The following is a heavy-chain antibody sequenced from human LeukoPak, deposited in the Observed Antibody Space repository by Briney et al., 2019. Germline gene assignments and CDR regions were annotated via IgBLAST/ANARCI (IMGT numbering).Heavy chain of an antibody. V-gene: IGHV3-30-3*01. CDR3: ARDDYYDGSGYSRGYGDY. Sequence: PGGSLRLSCAASGFTFSSYAMRWVRQAPGKGLEWVAVISYDGSNKYYAEPVKGRFTISRDNSRSTLNLQMNSLRAEDTAVYYCARDDYYDGSGYSRGYGDYWGQGTLVTVSS. D-gene: IGHD3-22*01. CDR2: ISYDGSNK. J-gene: IGHJ4*02. CDR1: GFTFSSYA.